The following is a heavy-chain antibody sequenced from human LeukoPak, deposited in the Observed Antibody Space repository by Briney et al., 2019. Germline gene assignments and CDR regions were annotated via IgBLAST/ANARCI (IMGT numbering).Heavy chain of an antibody. CDR3: ARAPAIYGSGSYLGY. CDR1: GFTVSSNY. Sequence: GGSLRLSCAASGFTVSSNYVSWVRQAPGKGLEWVSVIYSGGSTYYAASVKGRFTISRDNSKNTLYLQMNSLRAEDTAVYYCARAPAIYGSGSYLGYWGQGTLVTVSS. J-gene: IGHJ4*02. V-gene: IGHV3-53*01. CDR2: IYSGGST. D-gene: IGHD3-10*01.